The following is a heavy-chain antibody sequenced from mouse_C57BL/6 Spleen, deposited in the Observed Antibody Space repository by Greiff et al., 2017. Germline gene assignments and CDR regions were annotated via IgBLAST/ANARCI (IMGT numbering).Heavy chain of an antibody. CDR1: GYTFTNYW. CDR2: IYPGGGYT. Sequence: QVQLQQSGAELVRPGTSVKMSCKASGYTFTNYWIGWAKQRPGHGLECIGDIYPGGGYTNYNEKFKGKATLTADKSASTAYMQFSSLTSEDSAIYYCARGLGSSPFAYWGQGTLVTVSA. V-gene: IGHV1-63*01. CDR3: ARGLGSSPFAY. J-gene: IGHJ3*01. D-gene: IGHD1-1*01.